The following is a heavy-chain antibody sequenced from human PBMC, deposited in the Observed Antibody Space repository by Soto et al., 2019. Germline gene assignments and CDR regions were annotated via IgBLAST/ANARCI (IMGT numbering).Heavy chain of an antibody. V-gene: IGHV1-69*13. CDR3: ARPKTQRTGYFDY. Sequence: SVKVSCKAAGGTFSSYAISWVRQAPGQGLEWMGGIIPIFGTANYAQKFQGRVTITADESTSTAYMELSSLRSEDTAVYYCARPKTQRTGYFDYWGQGTLVTVSS. J-gene: IGHJ4*02. D-gene: IGHD3-10*01. CDR2: IIPIFGTA. CDR1: GGTFSSYA.